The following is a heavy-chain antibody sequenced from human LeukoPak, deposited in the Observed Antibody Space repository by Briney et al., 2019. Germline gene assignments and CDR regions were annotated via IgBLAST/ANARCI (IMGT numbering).Heavy chain of an antibody. Sequence: GRSLRLSCAASGFTFSSYAMHWVRQAPGKGLEWVAVISYDGSNKYYADSVKGRFTISRDNSKNTLYLQMNSLRAEDTAVYYCARHPQYRSGGSCYSDDAFDIWGQGTMVTVSS. J-gene: IGHJ3*02. CDR2: ISYDGSNK. D-gene: IGHD2-15*01. CDR1: GFTFSSYA. CDR3: ARHPQYRSGGSCYSDDAFDI. V-gene: IGHV3-30-3*01.